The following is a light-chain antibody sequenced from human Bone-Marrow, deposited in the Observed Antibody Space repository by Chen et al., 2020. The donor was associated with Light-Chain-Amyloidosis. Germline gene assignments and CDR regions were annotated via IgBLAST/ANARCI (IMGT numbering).Light chain of an antibody. Sequence: DIQMTQSPSSLSASVGARVTITCQASHDINIYFNWYQQKAGRAPNLLIFDAYNLERGVPLRFSGSGSGTFFTLNISSLQTEDIATYYGQQCDSLPLTFGGGTKVEI. CDR2: DAY. J-gene: IGKJ4*01. CDR3: QQCDSLPLT. CDR1: HDINIY. V-gene: IGKV1-33*01.